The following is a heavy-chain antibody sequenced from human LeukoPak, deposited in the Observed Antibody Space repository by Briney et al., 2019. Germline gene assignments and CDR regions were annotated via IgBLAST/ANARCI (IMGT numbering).Heavy chain of an antibody. CDR1: GVSVSTNSAS. Sequence: SQTLSLTCSISGVSVSTNSASWNWIRQSPSRGLEWLGRTFYRSEWYYDYAVSVKGRITINPDTSKNHFSLHLNSVTPEDTAVYYCAREILGSESTPFEYWGQGALVTVSS. J-gene: IGHJ4*02. CDR3: AREILGSESTPFEY. D-gene: IGHD5/OR15-5a*01. V-gene: IGHV6-1*01. CDR2: TFYRSEWYY.